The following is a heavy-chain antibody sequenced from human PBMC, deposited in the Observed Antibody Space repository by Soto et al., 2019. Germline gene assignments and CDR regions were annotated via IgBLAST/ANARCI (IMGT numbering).Heavy chain of an antibody. Sequence: ASVKVSCKASGYTFTSYGISWVRQAPGQGLEWMGWISAYNGNTNYAQKLQGRVTMTTDTSTSTAYMELRSLRSDDTAVYYCARDNRGYDLFEPNSGLDYWGQGTLVTVSS. CDR2: ISAYNGNT. CDR1: GYTFTSYG. CDR3: ARDNRGYDLFEPNSGLDY. J-gene: IGHJ4*02. V-gene: IGHV1-18*01. D-gene: IGHD3-3*01.